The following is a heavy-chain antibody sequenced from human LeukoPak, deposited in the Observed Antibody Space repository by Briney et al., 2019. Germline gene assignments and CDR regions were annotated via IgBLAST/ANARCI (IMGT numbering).Heavy chain of an antibody. CDR3: ARVGATDDY. D-gene: IGHD1-26*01. J-gene: IGHJ4*02. Sequence: PSETLSLTCGVSGGSISSINWWCWVRQPPGRGLEWIGEIYHGGGSNYNPSLRSRVTMSLDKSKNQVSLKLRSVTAADTAVYYCARVGATDDYWGQGTPVTVSS. V-gene: IGHV4-4*02. CDR1: GGSISSINW. CDR2: IYHGGGS.